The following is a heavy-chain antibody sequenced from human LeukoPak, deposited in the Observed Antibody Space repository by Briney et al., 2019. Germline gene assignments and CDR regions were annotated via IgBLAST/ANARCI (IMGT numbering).Heavy chain of an antibody. CDR1: GGSISSSNW. CDR3: ARRDQAIDY. Sequence: SETLSLTCAVSGGSISSSNWWSWVRQPPGKGLEWIGEIYHSGTTYYNPSLASRVTIFVDTSKNQFSLWLSSVTAADTAVYYCARRDQAIDYWGQGTLVTVSS. D-gene: IGHD5-24*01. CDR2: IYHSGTT. J-gene: IGHJ4*02. V-gene: IGHV4-4*02.